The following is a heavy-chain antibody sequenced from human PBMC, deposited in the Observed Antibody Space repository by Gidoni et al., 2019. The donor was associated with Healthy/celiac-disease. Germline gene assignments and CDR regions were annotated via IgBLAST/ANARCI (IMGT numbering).Heavy chain of an antibody. CDR2: ISYDGSNK. V-gene: IGHV3-30*18. J-gene: IGHJ3*02. CDR3: AKALYSYDSSGLAAFDI. CDR1: GFTFRSYG. Sequence: QVQLVEAGGGVVEPGRSLRLSCSAPGFTFRSYGMHWGRQAPGKGLEWVAVISYDGSNKYYADSVKGRFTISRDNSKNTLYLQMNSLRAEDTAVYYCAKALYSYDSSGLAAFDIWGQGTMVTVSS. D-gene: IGHD3-22*01.